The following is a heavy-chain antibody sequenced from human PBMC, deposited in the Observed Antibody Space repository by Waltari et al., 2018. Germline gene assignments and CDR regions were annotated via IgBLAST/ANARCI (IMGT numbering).Heavy chain of an antibody. CDR1: GYSISSGYY. Sequence: QVQLQESGPGLVKPSETLSLTCTVSGYSISSGYYWGWIRQPPGKGQAWVGRIYHSSSTYYNPSLKSRVTISVDTAKNQFSLKLSSVTAADTAVYYCAREGRYSSSSGWFDPWGQGTLVTVSS. J-gene: IGHJ5*02. D-gene: IGHD6-6*01. CDR2: IYHSSST. CDR3: AREGRYSSSSGWFDP. V-gene: IGHV4-38-2*02.